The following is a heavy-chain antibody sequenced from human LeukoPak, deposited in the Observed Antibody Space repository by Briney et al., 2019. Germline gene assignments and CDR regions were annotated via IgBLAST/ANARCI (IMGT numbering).Heavy chain of an antibody. CDR1: GFTFSSYA. CDR2: ISGSGGST. CDR3: AKSRGYGSGSYYTLDY. J-gene: IGHJ4*02. D-gene: IGHD3-10*01. Sequence: GGSLRLSCAASGFTFSSYAMSWVRQAPGKGLEWVSAISGSGGSTYYADSVKGRFTISRDNYKNTLYLQMNSLRAEDTAVYYCAKSRGYGSGSYYTLDYWGQGTLVTVSS. V-gene: IGHV3-23*01.